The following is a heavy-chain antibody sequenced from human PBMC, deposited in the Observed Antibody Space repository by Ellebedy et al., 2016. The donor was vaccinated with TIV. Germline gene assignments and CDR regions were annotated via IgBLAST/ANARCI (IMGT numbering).Heavy chain of an antibody. J-gene: IGHJ4*02. CDR2: ISGSGVST. V-gene: IGHV3-23*01. CDR1: GFTFSNYA. CDR3: AKIPTSVTKPSEVFFDY. D-gene: IGHD4-11*01. Sequence: GGSLRLXXAASGFTFSNYAMSWVRQAPGKGLEWVSAISGSGVSTHYADSVKGRFTISRDNSKNTLFLQMNSLRAEDTAVYYCAKIPTSVTKPSEVFFDYWGQGTLVTVSS.